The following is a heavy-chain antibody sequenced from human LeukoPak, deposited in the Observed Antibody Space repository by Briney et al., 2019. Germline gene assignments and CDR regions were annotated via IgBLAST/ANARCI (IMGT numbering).Heavy chain of an antibody. J-gene: IGHJ5*02. Sequence: GGSLRLSCAASGFTFSSYAMSWVRQAPGKGLEWVSSISGSGGSTYYADSVKGRFTISRDNSKNTLYLQMNSLRAEDTAVYYCARGYDSWSGYYTNNWFDPWGQGTLVTVSS. CDR1: GFTFSSYA. CDR3: ARGYDSWSGYYTNNWFDP. CDR2: ISGSGGST. D-gene: IGHD3-3*01. V-gene: IGHV3-23*01.